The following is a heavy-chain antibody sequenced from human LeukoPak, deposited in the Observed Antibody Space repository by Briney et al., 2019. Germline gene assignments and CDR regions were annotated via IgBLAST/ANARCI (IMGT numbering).Heavy chain of an antibody. J-gene: IGHJ6*03. Sequence: GGSLRLSCAASGFTFSSYWMSWVRQAPGKGLEWVANIKQDGSEKYYVDSVKGRFTISRDNAKNSLYLQMNSLRAEDTAVYYCARVLGSTSYHMDVWGKGTTVTVSS. CDR2: IKQDGSEK. V-gene: IGHV3-7*01. CDR3: ARVLGSTSYHMDV. CDR1: GFTFSSYW. D-gene: IGHD2-2*01.